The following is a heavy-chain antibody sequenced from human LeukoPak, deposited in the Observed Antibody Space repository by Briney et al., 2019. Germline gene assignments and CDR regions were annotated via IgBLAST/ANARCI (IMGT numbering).Heavy chain of an antibody. CDR3: ARVDGRYYYGSGSYSLALDAFDI. CDR1: GGSISSYY. J-gene: IGHJ3*02. Sequence: SSETLSLTCTVSGGSISSYYWSWIRQPPGKGLEWIGYIYYSGSTNYNPSLKSRVTMSVDTSKNQFSLKLGFVTAADTAVYYCARVDGRYYYGSGSYSLALDAFDIWGQGTMVTVSS. D-gene: IGHD3-10*01. V-gene: IGHV4-59*01. CDR2: IYYSGST.